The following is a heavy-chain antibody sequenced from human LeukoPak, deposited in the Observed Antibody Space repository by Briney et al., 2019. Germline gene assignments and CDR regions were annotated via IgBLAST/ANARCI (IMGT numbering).Heavy chain of an antibody. CDR3: ARGEVRLDY. CDR2: IYTSGST. J-gene: IGHJ4*02. CDR1: GGSISSSNW. Sequence: SGTLSLTCAVSGGSISSSNWWSWIRQPAGKGLEWIGRIYTSGSTNYNPSLKSRVTISIDTSKNQFSLKLSSVTAADTAVYYCARGEVRLDYWGQGTLVTVSS. D-gene: IGHD4-11*01. V-gene: IGHV4-61*02.